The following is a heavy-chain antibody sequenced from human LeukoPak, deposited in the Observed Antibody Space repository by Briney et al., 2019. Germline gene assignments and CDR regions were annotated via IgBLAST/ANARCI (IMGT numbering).Heavy chain of an antibody. CDR3: ARQSVVVVFTLTGGWFDP. D-gene: IGHD3-22*01. J-gene: IGHJ5*02. V-gene: IGHV4-39*01. CDR2: TYYSGST. CDR1: GGSISSSSYY. Sequence: SETLSLTCTVSGGSISSSSYYWGWIRQPPGKGLEWIGSTYYSGSTYYNPSLKSRVTTSIDTSKNQFSLKLSSVTAADTAVYWCARQSVVVVFTLTGGWFDPWGQGTLVTVSS.